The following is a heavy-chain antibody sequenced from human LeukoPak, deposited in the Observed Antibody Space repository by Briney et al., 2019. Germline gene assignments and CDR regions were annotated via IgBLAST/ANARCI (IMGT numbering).Heavy chain of an antibody. CDR1: GVTVSSNY. CDR3: ARAGIAAAGVFDF. Sequence: GGSLTLSCAVSGVTVSSNYMNWGRQPPGKGLGWDSVMYSGGSAYYADYVKGRFTISRDNSKNTLYLQMNSLRAEDTAVYYCARAGIAAAGVFDFWGQGTLVTVSS. V-gene: IGHV3-53*01. D-gene: IGHD6-13*01. J-gene: IGHJ4*02. CDR2: MYSGGSA.